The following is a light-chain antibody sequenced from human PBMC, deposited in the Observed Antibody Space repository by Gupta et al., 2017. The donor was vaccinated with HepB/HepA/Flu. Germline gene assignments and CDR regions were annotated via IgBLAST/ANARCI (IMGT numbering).Light chain of an antibody. CDR3: NSRDSNNNHVL. J-gene: IGLJ2*01. Sequence: SSELTQDPAVSVALGQTVRVTCQGDSLRNYYPNWYQHKQGQVPVLVMYGKNNRPSGIANRFSGASSGNTAAWTITGAQPEDEAEYDCNSRDSNNNHVLFGGGTRLTVL. CDR2: GKN. V-gene: IGLV3-19*01. CDR1: SLRNYY.